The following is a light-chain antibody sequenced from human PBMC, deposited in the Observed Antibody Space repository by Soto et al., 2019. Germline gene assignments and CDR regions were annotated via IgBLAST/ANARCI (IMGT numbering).Light chain of an antibody. V-gene: IGKV3-20*01. CDR3: QQGGIGQHT. CDR1: QSVSSSY. Sequence: IVLTQSPGTLSLSPGERAPLSWLASQSVSSSYVAWYQQKPGQAPRLLIYGASSRATGIPVRFSGSGSGTDFTLTISSLEPEDFAVYYCQQGGIGQHTFGQGTKVDIK. J-gene: IGKJ2*01. CDR2: GAS.